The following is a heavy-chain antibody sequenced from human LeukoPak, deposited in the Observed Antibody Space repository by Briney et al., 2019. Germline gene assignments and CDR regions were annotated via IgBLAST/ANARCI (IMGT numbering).Heavy chain of an antibody. CDR1: DYSFTSYW. CDR2: IYPGDSDT. CDR3: ARHARSTGPDAFDI. Sequence: GESLKISCKGSDYSFTSYWIGWVRQMPGKGLEWMGIIYPGDSDTRYSPSFQGQVTISADKSISTAYLQWSSLKASDTAVYYCARHARSTGPDAFDIWGQGTMVTVSS. D-gene: IGHD1-1*01. J-gene: IGHJ3*02. V-gene: IGHV5-51*01.